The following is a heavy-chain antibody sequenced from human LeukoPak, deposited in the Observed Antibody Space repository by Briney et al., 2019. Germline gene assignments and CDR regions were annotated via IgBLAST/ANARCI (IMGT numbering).Heavy chain of an antibody. CDR2: ISYDGSNK. CDR1: GFTFSSYG. CDR3: AKDRRLRLGELSLYVDY. D-gene: IGHD3-16*02. Sequence: PGGSLRLSCAASGFTFSSYGMHWVRQAPGKGLEWVAVISYDGSNKYYADSVKGRFTISRDNSKDTLHLQMNSLRAEDTAVYYCAKDRRLRLGELSLYVDYWGQGTLVTVSS. V-gene: IGHV3-30*18. J-gene: IGHJ4*02.